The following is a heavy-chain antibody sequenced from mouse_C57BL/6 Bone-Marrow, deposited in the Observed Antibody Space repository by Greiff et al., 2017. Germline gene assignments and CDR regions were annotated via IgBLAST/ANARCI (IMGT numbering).Heavy chain of an antibody. CDR1: GYTFTSYG. J-gene: IGHJ1*03. V-gene: IGHV1-81*01. CDR3: ALYYGSSFYWYFDV. Sequence: VQLQQSGAELARPGASVKLSCKASGYTFTSYGISWVKQRTGQGLEWIGEIYPRSGNTYYNEKFKGKATLTADKSSSTAYIELRSLTSEDSAVYFCALYYGSSFYWYFDVWGTGTTVTVSS. D-gene: IGHD1-1*01. CDR2: IYPRSGNT.